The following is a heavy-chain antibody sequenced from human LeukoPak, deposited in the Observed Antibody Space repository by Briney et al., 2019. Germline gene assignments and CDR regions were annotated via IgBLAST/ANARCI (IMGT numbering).Heavy chain of an antibody. Sequence: GGSLRLSCAASGFTFSTYWMSWVRQAPGKGLEWVANINQDGSEKFYVDSVKGRFTISRDNAKNSLYLQMNSLRAEDTALYYCARSWIQLWPLDYWGQGTLSPSPQ. D-gene: IGHD5-18*01. V-gene: IGHV3-7*03. CDR2: INQDGSEK. J-gene: IGHJ4*02. CDR3: ARSWIQLWPLDY. CDR1: GFTFSTYW.